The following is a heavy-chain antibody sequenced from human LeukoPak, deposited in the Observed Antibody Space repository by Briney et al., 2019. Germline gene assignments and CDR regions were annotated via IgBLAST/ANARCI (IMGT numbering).Heavy chain of an antibody. CDR2: IIPIFGTA. D-gene: IGHD3-22*01. V-gene: IGHV1-69*05. J-gene: IGHJ4*02. CDR3: ARDYRHYYDSSGYLPTLGY. CDR1: GGTFSSYA. Sequence: ASVKVSCKASGGTFSSYAISWVRQAPGQGLEWMGRIIPIFGTANYAQKFQGRVTITTDESTSTAYMELSSLRSEDTAVYYCARDYRHYYDSSGYLPTLGYWGQGTLVTVSS.